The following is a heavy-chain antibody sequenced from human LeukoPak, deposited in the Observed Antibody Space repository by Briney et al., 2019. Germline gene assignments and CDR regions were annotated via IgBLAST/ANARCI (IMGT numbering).Heavy chain of an antibody. CDR3: GRAAAPEWGDY. CDR2: INPNSGGT. J-gene: IGHJ4*02. Sequence: ASVKVSCKTSGYTFTSYYMHWVRQAPGQGLEWMGWINPNSGGTNYAQKFQGRVTMTRDTSISTAYMELSRLRSDDTAVYYCGRAAAPEWGDYWGQGTLVTVSS. D-gene: IGHD6-13*01. V-gene: IGHV1-2*02. CDR1: GYTFTSYY.